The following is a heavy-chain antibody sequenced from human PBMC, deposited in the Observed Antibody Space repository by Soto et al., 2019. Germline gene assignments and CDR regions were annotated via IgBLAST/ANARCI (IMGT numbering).Heavy chain of an antibody. V-gene: IGHV3-64*04. Sequence: PGGSLRLSCSASGFTFSDYAMHWVRQSPGKGLEHFSLINRDGTFTFYADSVKGRFTIARDNSKNTLYLQMNSLRAEDTAVYYCAIYSSGWYPLDYWGQGTLVTVSS. J-gene: IGHJ4*02. CDR2: INRDGTFT. CDR1: GFTFSDYA. CDR3: AIYSSGWYPLDY. D-gene: IGHD6-19*01.